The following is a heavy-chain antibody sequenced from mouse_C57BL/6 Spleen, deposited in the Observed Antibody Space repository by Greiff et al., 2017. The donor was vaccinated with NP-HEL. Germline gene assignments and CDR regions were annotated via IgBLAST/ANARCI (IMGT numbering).Heavy chain of an antibody. CDR3: ARHAGTEGYFDV. D-gene: IGHD4-1*01. J-gene: IGHJ1*03. CDR2: ISSGGSYT. CDR1: GFTFSSYG. V-gene: IGHV5-6*02. Sequence: VKLVESGGDLVKPGGSLKLSCAASGFTFSSYGMSWVRQTPDKRLEWVATISSGGSYTYYPDSVKGRFTISRDNAKNTLYLQMSSLKSEDTAMYYCARHAGTEGYFDVWGTGTTVTVSS.